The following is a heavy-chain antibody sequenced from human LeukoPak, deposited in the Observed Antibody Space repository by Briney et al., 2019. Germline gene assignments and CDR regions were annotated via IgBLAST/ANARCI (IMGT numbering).Heavy chain of an antibody. CDR3: ARDLDYGGNSDAFDI. J-gene: IGHJ3*02. D-gene: IGHD4-23*01. Sequence: GGSLRLSCAASGFTFSDHYMDWVRQAPGKGLEWVGRSRNKATSYTTEYAASVKGRFIISRDDSKNSLYLQMNSVKTEDTAVYYCARDLDYGGNSDAFDIWGQGTMVTVSS. CDR1: GFTFSDHY. CDR2: SRNKATSYTT. V-gene: IGHV3-72*01.